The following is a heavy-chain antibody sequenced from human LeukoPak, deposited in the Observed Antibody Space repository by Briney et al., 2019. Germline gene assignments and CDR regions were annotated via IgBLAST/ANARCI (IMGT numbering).Heavy chain of an antibody. Sequence: PGGSLRLSCAASGFTFSSYGMHWVRQAPGKGLEGVAFIRYDGSNKYYADSVKGRFTISRDNSKNTLYLQMNSLRAEDTAVYYCAKSGPGIAAAGRAGTGYMDVWGKGTTVTISS. CDR2: IRYDGSNK. CDR3: AKSGPGIAAAGRAGTGYMDV. V-gene: IGHV3-30*02. D-gene: IGHD6-13*01. J-gene: IGHJ6*03. CDR1: GFTFSSYG.